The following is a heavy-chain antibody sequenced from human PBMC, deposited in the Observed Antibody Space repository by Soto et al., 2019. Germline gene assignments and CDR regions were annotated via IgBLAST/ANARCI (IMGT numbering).Heavy chain of an antibody. D-gene: IGHD2-2*01. J-gene: IGHJ6*02. CDR2: IIPILGIA. CDR3: ARTSDCSSTSCYEYYGMDV. V-gene: IGHV1-69*04. CDR1: GGTFSSYA. Sequence: ASVKVSCKASGGTFSSYAISWVRQAPGQGLAWMGRIIPILGIANYAQKFQGRVTITADKSTSTAYMELSSLRSEDTAVYYCARTSDCSSTSCYEYYGMDVWGQGTTVTVSS.